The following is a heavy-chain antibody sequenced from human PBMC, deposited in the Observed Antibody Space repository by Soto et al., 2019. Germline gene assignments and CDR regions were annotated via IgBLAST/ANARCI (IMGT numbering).Heavy chain of an antibody. D-gene: IGHD2-2*02. CDR2: IIPIFGTA. CDR1: GGTFSSYA. J-gene: IGHJ5*02. CDR3: AREAYCISTSCYKNWFDP. V-gene: IGHV1-69*12. Sequence: QVQLVQSGAEVKKPGSSVKVSCKASGGTFSSYAISWVRQAPGQGLDWMGGIIPIFGTANYAQKFQGRVTITADESTSTAYMELSSLRSEDTAVYYCAREAYCISTSCYKNWFDPWGQGTLVTVSS.